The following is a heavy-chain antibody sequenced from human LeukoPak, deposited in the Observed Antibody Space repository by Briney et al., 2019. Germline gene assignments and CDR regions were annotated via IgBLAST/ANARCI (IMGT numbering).Heavy chain of an antibody. D-gene: IGHD5-24*01. J-gene: IGHJ4*02. CDR1: VFTFGIYW. V-gene: IGHV3-7*01. Sequence: PGGSLRLFCAASVFTFGIYWMSWVRQDPGKGLELVANINQDGSERDMVDSVKGRFTISRDNAKKSLYLQMNGLSAGDSAVYYCARVMAARSFYFDHWGQGTLVTVSS. CDR3: ARVMAARSFYFDH. CDR2: INQDGSER.